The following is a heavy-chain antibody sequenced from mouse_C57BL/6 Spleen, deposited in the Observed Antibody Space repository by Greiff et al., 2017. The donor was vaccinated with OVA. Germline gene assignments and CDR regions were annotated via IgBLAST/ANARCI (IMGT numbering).Heavy chain of an antibody. CDR1: GFTFSDYG. D-gene: IGHD3-3*01. CDR3: ARRNERAYAMDY. CDR2: ISSGSSTI. Sequence: EVQLQESGGGLVKPGGSLKLSCAASGFTFSDYGMHWVRQAPEKGLEWVAYISSGSSTIYYADTVKGRFTISRDNAKNTLFLQRTSLRSEETAMYYCARRNERAYAMDYWGQGTSVTVSS. J-gene: IGHJ4*01. V-gene: IGHV5-17*01.